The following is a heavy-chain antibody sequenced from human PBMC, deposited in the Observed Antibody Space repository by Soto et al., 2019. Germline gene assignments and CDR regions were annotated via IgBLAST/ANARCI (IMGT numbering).Heavy chain of an antibody. Sequence: ASVKVSCKASGYTFTGYYMHWVRQAPGQGLEWMGWIDPNSGGTNYAQKFQGRVTMTRDTSISTAYMELSRLRSDDTAVYYCARVLRGYCSGGSCYDWFDPWGQGTLVTVSS. V-gene: IGHV1-2*02. J-gene: IGHJ5*02. D-gene: IGHD2-15*01. CDR2: IDPNSGGT. CDR3: ARVLRGYCSGGSCYDWFDP. CDR1: GYTFTGYY.